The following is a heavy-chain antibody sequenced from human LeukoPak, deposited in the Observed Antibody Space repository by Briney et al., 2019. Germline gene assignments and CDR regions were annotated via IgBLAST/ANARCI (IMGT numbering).Heavy chain of an antibody. J-gene: IGHJ4*02. CDR3: ARRAGAYSHPYDY. CDR1: GFTVSSNS. Sequence: GGSLRLSCTVSGFTVSSNSMSWVRQAPGKGLEWVSFIFSSTHYSDPVKGRFTISRDNSKNTLHLQMNSLRAEDTAVYYCARRAGAYSHPYDYWGQGTLVTVSS. V-gene: IGHV3-53*01. CDR2: IFSST. D-gene: IGHD4/OR15-4a*01.